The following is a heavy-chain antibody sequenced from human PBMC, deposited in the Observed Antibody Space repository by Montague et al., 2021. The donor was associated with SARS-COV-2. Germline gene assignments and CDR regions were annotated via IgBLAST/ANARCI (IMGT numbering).Heavy chain of an antibody. CDR1: GFSLSTSGMR. Sequence: VKPTQTLTLTCTFSGFSLSTSGMRASWIRQPPGKALEWLARIXXXXDXFYSTSLKTRLTISKDTSKNQVVLTMTNMDPVDTATYYCARSYYDILTAYYTPFDYWGHGTLVTVSS. V-gene: IGHV2-70*04. CDR2: IXXXXDX. D-gene: IGHD3-9*01. J-gene: IGHJ4*01. CDR3: ARSYYDILTAYYTPFDY.